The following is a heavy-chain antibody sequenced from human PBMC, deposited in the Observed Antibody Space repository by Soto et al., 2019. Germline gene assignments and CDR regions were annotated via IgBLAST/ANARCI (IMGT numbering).Heavy chain of an antibody. J-gene: IGHJ6*02. CDR2: INYSGST. V-gene: IGHV4-34*01. D-gene: IGHD3-22*01. CDR3: ARGVVYRAVGLAYGMDV. CDR1: RESCSNHY. Sequence: KPSESLSLTWAVYRESCSNHYWTWIRQSPGKGLEWVGEINYSGSTRYNWSLGSRVTISVDTSKNQFSLMVTSVTAEDTAVYYCARGVVYRAVGLAYGMDVWGQGTTVSVSS.